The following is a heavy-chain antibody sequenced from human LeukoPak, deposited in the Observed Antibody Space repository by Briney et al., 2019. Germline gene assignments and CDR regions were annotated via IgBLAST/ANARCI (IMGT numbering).Heavy chain of an antibody. V-gene: IGHV1-69*13. CDR3: ASRREMATPYYYYGMDV. CDR2: IIPIFGTA. Sequence: ASVKVSCKASGGTFSSYAIGWVRQAPGQGLEWMGGIIPIFGTANYAQKFQGRVTITADESTSTAYMELSSLRSEDTAVYYCASRREMATPYYYYGMDVWGQGTTVTVSS. J-gene: IGHJ6*02. D-gene: IGHD5-24*01. CDR1: GGTFSSYA.